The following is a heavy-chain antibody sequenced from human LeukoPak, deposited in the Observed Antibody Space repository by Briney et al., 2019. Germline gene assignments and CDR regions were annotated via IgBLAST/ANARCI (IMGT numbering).Heavy chain of an antibody. V-gene: IGHV3-20*04. D-gene: IGHD2-2*01. J-gene: IGHJ4*02. CDR2: INWNGGST. Sequence: GGSLRPSCAASGFTFDDYGMSWVRQAPGKGLEWVSGINWNGGSTGYADSVKGRFTISRDNGKNSLYLQMNSLRAEDTALYYCARILQGYCSSTSCYPVVDYWGQGTLVTVSS. CDR1: GFTFDDYG. CDR3: ARILQGYCSSTSCYPVVDY.